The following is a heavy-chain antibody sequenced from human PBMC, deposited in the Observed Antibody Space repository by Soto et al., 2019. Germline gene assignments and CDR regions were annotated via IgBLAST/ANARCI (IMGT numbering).Heavy chain of an antibody. CDR2: IYHSGIT. V-gene: IGHV4-4*02. J-gene: IGHJ4*02. CDR1: DGSLNSSNW. CDR3: ARATGMAPFDY. D-gene: IGHD5-18*01. Sequence: SETLSLTCAVSDGSLNSSNWWCWVRQPPGKELEWIGEIYHSGITNYNPSLKSRVTISVDKSMNQFSLKLSSVTAADTAVYYCARATGMAPFDYWGQGTLVTVS.